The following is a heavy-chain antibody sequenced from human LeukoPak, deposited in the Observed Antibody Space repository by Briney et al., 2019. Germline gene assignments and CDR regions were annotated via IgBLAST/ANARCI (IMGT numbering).Heavy chain of an antibody. CDR3: ARGSMVRGVIITYFDY. J-gene: IGHJ4*02. CDR2: INHSGST. D-gene: IGHD3-10*01. CDR1: GFTFSSYW. V-gene: IGHV4-34*01. Sequence: KAGGSLRLSCVVSGFTFSSYWMSWVRQPPGKGLEWIGEINHSGSTNYNPSLKSRVTISVDTSKNQFSLKLSSVTAADTAVYYCARGSMVRGVIITYFDYWGQGTLVTVSS.